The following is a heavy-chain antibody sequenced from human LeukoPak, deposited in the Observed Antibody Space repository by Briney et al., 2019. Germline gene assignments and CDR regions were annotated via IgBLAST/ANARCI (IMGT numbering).Heavy chain of an antibody. Sequence: QPGGSLRLCCAASGFTFSSYWMSWVRQAPGKGLEWVANIKQDGGEKYYVDSVKGRFTISRDNAKNSLYLQMNSLRAEDTAVYYCARELVVGATISTDAFDIWGQGTMVTVSS. CDR3: ARELVVGATISTDAFDI. V-gene: IGHV3-7*01. CDR1: GFTFSSYW. CDR2: IKQDGGEK. J-gene: IGHJ3*02. D-gene: IGHD1-26*01.